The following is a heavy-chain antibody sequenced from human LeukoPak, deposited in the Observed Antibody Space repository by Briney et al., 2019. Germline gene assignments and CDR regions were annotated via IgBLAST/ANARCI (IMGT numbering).Heavy chain of an antibody. V-gene: IGHV1-69*06. D-gene: IGHD3/OR15-3a*01. J-gene: IGHJ4*02. CDR1: GYTFSNYG. CDR3: ARGVGDLDWLFRL. Sequence: ASVKVSCKASGYTFSNYGISWVRQAPGQGLEWMGGIIPIFGAANYAQKFQGRVTITADKSTSTAYMELSSLRSDDTAVYYCARGVGDLDWLFRLWGQGTLVTVSS. CDR2: IIPIFGAA.